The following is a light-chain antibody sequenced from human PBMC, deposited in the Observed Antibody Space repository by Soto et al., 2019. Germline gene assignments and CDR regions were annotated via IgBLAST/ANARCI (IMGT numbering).Light chain of an antibody. CDR3: QQRSNWPRM. CDR1: QNVSNY. J-gene: IGKJ1*01. V-gene: IGKV3-11*01. CDR2: DAS. Sequence: EIVLTQSPATLSLSPGERATLSCRASQNVSNYLAWYQQKPGQAPRLLIYDASNRATGIPARFSGSGSATDFTLTTLTISSLEPEDFAVYYCQQRSNWPRMFGQGTKVDIK.